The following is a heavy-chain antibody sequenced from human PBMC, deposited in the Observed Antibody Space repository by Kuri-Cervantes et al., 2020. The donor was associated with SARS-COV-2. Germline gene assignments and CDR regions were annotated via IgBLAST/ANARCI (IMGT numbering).Heavy chain of an antibody. D-gene: IGHD2-8*01. Sequence: SVKVSCKASGGTFSSYAISWVRQAPGQGLEWMGGIIPIFGTANYAQKFQGRVTITADKSTSTAYMELSSLRSEDTAVYYCAREDCTNGVCYSYYYYGMDVWGQGATVTVSS. CDR2: IIPIFGTA. V-gene: IGHV1-69*06. CDR3: AREDCTNGVCYSYYYYGMDV. CDR1: GGTFSSYA. J-gene: IGHJ6*02.